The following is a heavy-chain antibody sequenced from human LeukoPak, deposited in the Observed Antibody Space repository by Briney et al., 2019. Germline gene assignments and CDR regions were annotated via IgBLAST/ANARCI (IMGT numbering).Heavy chain of an antibody. Sequence: GGSLRLSCAASGFTFAAYSMNWVRQAPGKGLEWVSSVIVPTGSMYYGDSVKGRFTISRDNAMNSLYLQMSSLRGDDTAVYYCAKDVGKWESLHFFDYWGQGTLVTVSS. D-gene: IGHD1-26*01. CDR1: GFTFAAYS. CDR3: AKDVGKWESLHFFDY. CDR2: VIVPTGSM. J-gene: IGHJ4*02. V-gene: IGHV3-21*04.